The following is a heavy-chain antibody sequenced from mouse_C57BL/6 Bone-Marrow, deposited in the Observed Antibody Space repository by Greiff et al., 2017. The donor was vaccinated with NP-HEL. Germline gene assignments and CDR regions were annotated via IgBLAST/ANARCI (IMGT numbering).Heavy chain of an antibody. CDR3: ASYGSRYGNYFDY. J-gene: IGHJ2*01. CDR1: GYTFTSYW. Sequence: QVQLQQPGTELVKPGASVKLSCKASGYTFTSYWMHWVKQRPGQGLEWIGNINPSNGGTNYNEKFKSKATLTVDKSSSTAYMQLSSLTSEDAAVYYCASYGSRYGNYFDYWGQGTTLTVSS. CDR2: INPSNGGT. V-gene: IGHV1-53*01. D-gene: IGHD1-1*01.